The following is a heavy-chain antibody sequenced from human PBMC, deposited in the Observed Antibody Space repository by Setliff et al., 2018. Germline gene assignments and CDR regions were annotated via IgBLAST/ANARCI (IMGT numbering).Heavy chain of an antibody. Sequence: ASVKVSCKTSGDTFVSYYVHWVRQAPGQGLEWMGWIGPYNGNTYYAQKFQGRVAITTDTSTSTAYMELRSLRSDDTAVYYCAKGGNITRETYYYYGMDVWGQGTTVTVSS. CDR1: GDTFVSYY. D-gene: IGHD1-20*01. V-gene: IGHV1-18*04. CDR2: IGPYNGNT. CDR3: AKGGNITRETYYYYGMDV. J-gene: IGHJ6*02.